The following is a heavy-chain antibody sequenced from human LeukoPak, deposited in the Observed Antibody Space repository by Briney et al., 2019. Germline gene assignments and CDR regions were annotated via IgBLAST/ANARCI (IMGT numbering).Heavy chain of an antibody. CDR2: IKEDGSEI. J-gene: IGHJ4*02. CDR1: EFTFSIYW. V-gene: IGHV3-7*01. D-gene: IGHD5-18*01. CDR3: AKDRHRWIQLRYYFDY. Sequence: QPGGSLRLSCAASEFTFSIYWMTWVRQAPGKGLEWVANIKEDGSEIYYVDSVKGRLTISRDNSKNTLYLQMNSLRAEDTAVYYCAKDRHRWIQLRYYFDYWGQGTLVTVSS.